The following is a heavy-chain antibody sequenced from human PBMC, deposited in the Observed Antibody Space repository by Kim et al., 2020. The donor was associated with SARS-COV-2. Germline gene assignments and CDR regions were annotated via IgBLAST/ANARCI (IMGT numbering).Heavy chain of an antibody. V-gene: IGHV1-2*06. CDR2: INPNSGGT. CDR3: ARELICSGGSCYYYYYGMDV. J-gene: IGHJ6*02. CDR1: GYTFTGYY. D-gene: IGHD2-15*01. Sequence: ASVKVSCKASGYTFTGYYMHWVRQAPGQGLEWMGRINPNSGGTNYAQKFQGRVTMTRDTSISTAYMELSRLRSDDTAVYYCARELICSGGSCYYYYYGMDVWGQGTTVTVSS.